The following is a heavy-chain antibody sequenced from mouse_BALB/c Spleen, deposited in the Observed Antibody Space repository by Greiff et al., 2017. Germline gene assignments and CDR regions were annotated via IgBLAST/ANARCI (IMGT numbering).Heavy chain of an antibody. CDR1: GYSITSGYY. Sequence: DVQLQESGPGLVKPSQSLSLTCSVTGYSITSGYYWNWIRQFPGNKLEWMGYISYDGSNNYNPSLKNRISITRDTSKNQFFLKLNSVTTEDTATYYCARAVVDYFDYWGQGTTLTVSS. V-gene: IGHV3-6*02. CDR2: ISYDGSN. CDR3: ARAVVDYFDY. D-gene: IGHD1-1*01. J-gene: IGHJ2*01.